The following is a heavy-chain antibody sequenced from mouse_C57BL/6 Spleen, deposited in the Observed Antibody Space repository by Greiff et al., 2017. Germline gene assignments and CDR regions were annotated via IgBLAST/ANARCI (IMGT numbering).Heavy chain of an antibody. CDR1: GFTFSNYW. CDR2: IRLKSDNYAT. V-gene: IGHV6-3*01. J-gene: IGHJ2*01. Sequence: EVHLVESGGGLVQPGGSMKLSCVASGFTFSNYWMNWVRQSPEKGLEWVAQIRLKSDNYATHYAESVKGRLTISRDDSKSSVYLQMNNLRAEDTGIYYCTGGVRYYGSIYWGQGTTLTVSS. CDR3: TGGVRYYGSIY. D-gene: IGHD1-1*01.